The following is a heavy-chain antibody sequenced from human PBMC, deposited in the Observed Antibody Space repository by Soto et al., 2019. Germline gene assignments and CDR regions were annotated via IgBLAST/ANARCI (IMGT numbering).Heavy chain of an antibody. Sequence: QVQLVQSGAEVRKPGSSVKVSCKASGDTFSSYAISWVRQAPAQGLEWMGRIIPILNIANYAQKFQGRVTIMADKSTRTAYMELSSLRSEDTAVYYCARDPPEDLPGFWGQGTLVTVSS. CDR3: ARDPPEDLPGF. V-gene: IGHV1-69*04. CDR2: IIPILNIA. CDR1: GDTFSSYA. J-gene: IGHJ4*02. D-gene: IGHD1-1*01.